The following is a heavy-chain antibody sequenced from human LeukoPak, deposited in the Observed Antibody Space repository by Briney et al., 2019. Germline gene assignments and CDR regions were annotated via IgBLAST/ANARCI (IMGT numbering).Heavy chain of an antibody. CDR2: ISAGGDIT. D-gene: IGHD3-9*01. V-gene: IGHV3-23*01. J-gene: IGHJ4*02. CDR3: AKGNILTGYNDPYYFDY. Sequence: GGSLRLSCAASGFTFSTYAMSWVRQAPGKGLEWVSGISAGGDITYCSDSVKGRFAISRDISKSTLYLQLSSLRAEDTAIYYCAKGNILTGYNDPYYFDYWGQGTLVTVSS. CDR1: GFTFSTYA.